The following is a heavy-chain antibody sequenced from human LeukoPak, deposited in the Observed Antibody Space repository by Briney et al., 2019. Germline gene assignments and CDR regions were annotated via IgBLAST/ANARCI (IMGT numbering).Heavy chain of an antibody. Sequence: TLSLTCAVYGGSFSGYYWSWIRQPPGKGLEWIGEINHSGSTNYNPSLKSRVTISVDTSKNQFSLKLSSVTAADTAVYYCARGEVAVLYYLDYWGQGTLVTVSS. CDR3: ARGEVAVLYYLDY. D-gene: IGHD2-8*01. CDR2: INHSGST. CDR1: GGSFSGYY. J-gene: IGHJ4*02. V-gene: IGHV4-34*01.